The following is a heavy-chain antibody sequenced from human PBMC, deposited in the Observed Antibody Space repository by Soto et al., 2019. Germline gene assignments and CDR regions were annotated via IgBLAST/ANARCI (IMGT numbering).Heavy chain of an antibody. CDR2: IIPIFGTA. D-gene: IGHD3-3*01. Sequence: QVQLVQSGDEVKKPGSSVKVSCKASGGTFSSYAISWVRQAPGQGLEWMGGIIPIFGTANYAQKFQGRVTITADESTSTAYMELSSLRSEDTAVYYCASPAPYYDFWSGTQYYFDYWGQGTLVTVSS. J-gene: IGHJ4*02. V-gene: IGHV1-69*12. CDR3: ASPAPYYDFWSGTQYYFDY. CDR1: GGTFSSYA.